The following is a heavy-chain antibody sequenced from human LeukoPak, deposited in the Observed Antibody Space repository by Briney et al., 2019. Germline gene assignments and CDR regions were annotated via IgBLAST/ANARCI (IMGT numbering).Heavy chain of an antibody. D-gene: IGHD6-13*01. Sequence: GGSLRLSCAASGFTFSTYSMNWVRQAPGKGLEWVSSISSGSSYIYYADSVKGRFTISRDNAKNSLCLQMNSLRAEDTAVYYCARDSGGLAAAGASDIWGQGTMVTVSS. CDR1: GFTFSTYS. V-gene: IGHV3-21*01. J-gene: IGHJ3*02. CDR2: ISSGSSYI. CDR3: ARDSGGLAAAGASDI.